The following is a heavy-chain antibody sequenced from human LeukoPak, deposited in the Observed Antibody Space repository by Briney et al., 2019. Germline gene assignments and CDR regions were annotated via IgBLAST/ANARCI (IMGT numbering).Heavy chain of an antibody. V-gene: IGHV3-30-3*01. CDR3: ARDASSDHWFDP. J-gene: IGHJ5*02. Sequence: GRSLRLSCAASGFAFSSYAMHWVRQAPGKGLEWVAVISFDGGNKYYADSVKGRFTISRDNSKNTVFLQMNSLRAEDTAVYYCARDASSDHWFDPWGQGTLVTVSS. D-gene: IGHD6-19*01. CDR1: GFAFSSYA. CDR2: ISFDGGNK.